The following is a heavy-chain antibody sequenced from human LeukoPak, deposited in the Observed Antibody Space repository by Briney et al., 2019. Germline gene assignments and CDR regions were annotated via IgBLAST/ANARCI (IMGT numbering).Heavy chain of an antibody. D-gene: IGHD3-22*01. CDR1: GGSISSYY. Sequence: PSETLSLTCTVSGGSISSYYWSWIRQPAGKGLEWIGRIYTSGSTNYNPSLKSRVTMSVDTSKNQFSLKLSSVTAADTAVYYCARFGQRITMIVVVTPLDYWGQGTLVTVSS. J-gene: IGHJ4*02. CDR2: IYTSGST. CDR3: ARFGQRITMIVVVTPLDY. V-gene: IGHV4-4*07.